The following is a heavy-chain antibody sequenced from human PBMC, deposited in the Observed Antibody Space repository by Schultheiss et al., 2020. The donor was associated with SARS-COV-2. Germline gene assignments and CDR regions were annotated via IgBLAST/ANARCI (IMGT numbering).Heavy chain of an antibody. Sequence: SQTLSLTCTVSGGSISSYYWSWIRQPPGKGLEWIGYFYYSGSTNYNPSLKSRVTISVDTSKNQFSLKLSSVTAADTAVYYCARAVKVTMVRGVRYYFDYWGQGTLVTVSS. CDR1: GGSISSYY. V-gene: IGHV4-59*01. D-gene: IGHD3-10*01. CDR2: FYYSGST. J-gene: IGHJ4*02. CDR3: ARAVKVTMVRGVRYYFDY.